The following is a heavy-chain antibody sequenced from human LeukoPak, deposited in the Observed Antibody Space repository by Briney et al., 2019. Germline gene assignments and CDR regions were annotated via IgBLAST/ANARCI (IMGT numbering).Heavy chain of an antibody. CDR2: IKSKTDGGTT. CDR1: GFTFSSYA. J-gene: IGHJ4*02. Sequence: GGSLRLSCAASGFTFSSYAMSWVRQAPGKGLEWVGRIKSKTDGGTTDYAAPVKGRFTISRDDSKNTLYLQMNSLKTEDAAVYYCTTGAQLWLVPNYFDYWGQGTLVTVSS. CDR3: TTGAQLWLVPNYFDY. D-gene: IGHD6-19*01. V-gene: IGHV3-15*01.